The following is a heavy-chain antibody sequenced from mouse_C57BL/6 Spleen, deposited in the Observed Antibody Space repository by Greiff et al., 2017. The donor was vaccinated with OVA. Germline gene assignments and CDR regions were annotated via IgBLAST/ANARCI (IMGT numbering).Heavy chain of an antibody. Sequence: VQLQQPGAELVRPGSSVKLSCKASGYTFTSYWMDWVKQRPGQGLEWIGNIYPSDSETHYNQKFKDKATLTVDKSSSTAYMQLSSLTSEDSAVYYCAAIDLYFDYWGQGTTLTVSS. CDR2: IYPSDSET. J-gene: IGHJ2*01. V-gene: IGHV1-61*01. CDR3: AAIDLYFDY. CDR1: GYTFTSYW.